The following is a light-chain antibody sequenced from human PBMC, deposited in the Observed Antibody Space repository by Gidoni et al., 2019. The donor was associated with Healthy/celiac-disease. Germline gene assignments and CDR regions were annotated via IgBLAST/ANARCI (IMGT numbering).Light chain of an antibody. CDR1: SSDVGGYNY. CDR3: SSYTSCSTRV. V-gene: IGLV2-14*01. J-gene: IGLJ1*01. Sequence: QSALTQPASVSGSPGQSITISCTGTSSDVGGYNYVSWYQQHPGKAPKLMIYEVSNRPSGVPDRFSGSKSGNTASLTISGLQAEDEADYYCSSYTSCSTRVFGTGTKVTVL. CDR2: EVS.